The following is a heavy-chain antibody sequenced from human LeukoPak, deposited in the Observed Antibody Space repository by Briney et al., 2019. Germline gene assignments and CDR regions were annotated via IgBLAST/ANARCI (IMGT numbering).Heavy chain of an antibody. CDR2: IYTSGST. D-gene: IGHD6-19*01. CDR3: ARTHSSGWSGSYWYFDL. Sequence: PSQTLSLTCTVSGGSISSGSYYWSWIRQPAGKGLEWIGRIYTSGSTNYNPSIKSRVTISVATSKNQFSLKLSSVTAADTAVYYCARTHSSGWSGSYWYFDLWGRGTLVTVSS. V-gene: IGHV4-61*02. J-gene: IGHJ2*01. CDR1: GGSISSGSYY.